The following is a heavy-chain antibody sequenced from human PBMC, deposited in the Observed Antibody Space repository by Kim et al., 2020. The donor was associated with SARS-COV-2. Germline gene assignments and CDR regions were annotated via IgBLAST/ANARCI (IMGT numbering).Heavy chain of an antibody. CDR1: GASINSGGYF. CDR2: IHYSGRT. Sequence: SETLSLTCTVSGASINSGGYFWSWIRQVPGKGLEWIGYIHYSGRTHYKPSLKSRVITSLDTSKNQFFLKVTSVTAADTALYHFARGYCSGGICPNWFDP. J-gene: IGHJ5*02. D-gene: IGHD2-15*01. CDR3: ARGYCSGGICPNWFDP. V-gene: IGHV4-31*03.